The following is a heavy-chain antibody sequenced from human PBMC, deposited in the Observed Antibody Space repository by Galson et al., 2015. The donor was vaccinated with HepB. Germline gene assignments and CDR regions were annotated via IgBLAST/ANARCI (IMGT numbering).Heavy chain of an antibody. J-gene: IGHJ5*02. V-gene: IGHV1-18*01. CDR3: ARDATLTVNWFDP. Sequence: SVKVSCKASGYTFTSYGISWVRQAPEQGLEWMGWISAYNGNTNYAQKLQGRVTMTTDTSTSTAYMELRSLRSDDTAVYYCARDATLTVNWFDPWGQGTLVTVSS. CDR2: ISAYNGNT. D-gene: IGHD4-11*01. CDR1: GYTFTSYG.